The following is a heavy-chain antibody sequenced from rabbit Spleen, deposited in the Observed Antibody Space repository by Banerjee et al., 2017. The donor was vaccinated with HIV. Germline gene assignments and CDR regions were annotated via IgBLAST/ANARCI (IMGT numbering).Heavy chain of an antibody. CDR1: GFDLNTYG. D-gene: IGHD1-1*01. CDR3: VRGASSSGYYSF. J-gene: IGHJ2*01. V-gene: IGHV1S47*01. Sequence: QEQLVESGGGLVQPGGSLKLSCKASGFDLNTYGLSWVRQAPGKGLEWIAYIDPVFGATYYAPWVNGRFTISSQNAQNTLYLQLNSLTAADTATYFCVRGASSSGYYSFWGQGTLVTVS. CDR2: IDPVFGAT.